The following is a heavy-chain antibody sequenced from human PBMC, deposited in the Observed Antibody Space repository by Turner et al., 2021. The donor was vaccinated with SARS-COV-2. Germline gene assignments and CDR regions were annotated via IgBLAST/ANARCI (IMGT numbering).Heavy chain of an antibody. CDR3: ASSSAYNNNWYLKH. V-gene: IGHV3-53*04. D-gene: IGHD6-13*01. Sequence: EVQLVESGGGLVQPGGSLRLYCAASGFTVSSNYMSWVRQAPGKGLEWVSVIYSGGSTYYADSVKGRFTISRHNSKNTLYLQMNSLRAEDTAVYYCASSSAYNNNWYLKHWGQGTLVTVSS. J-gene: IGHJ4*02. CDR2: IYSGGST. CDR1: GFTVSSNY.